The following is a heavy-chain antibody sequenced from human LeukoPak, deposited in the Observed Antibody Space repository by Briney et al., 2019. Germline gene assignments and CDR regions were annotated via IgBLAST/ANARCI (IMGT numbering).Heavy chain of an antibody. CDR3: ARGANFWSPDY. V-gene: IGHV4-59*01. J-gene: IGHJ4*02. Sequence: SSETLSLTCAVSGGSISSYYWSWIRQPPGKGLEWIGYIYYSGSTNYNPSLKSRVTISVDTSKDQFSLKLSSVTAADTAVYYCARGANFWSPDYWGQGTLVTVSS. CDR2: IYYSGST. D-gene: IGHD4/OR15-4a*01. CDR1: GGSISSYY.